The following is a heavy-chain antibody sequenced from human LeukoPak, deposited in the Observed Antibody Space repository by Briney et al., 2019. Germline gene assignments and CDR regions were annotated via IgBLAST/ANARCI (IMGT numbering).Heavy chain of an antibody. Sequence: GGSLRLSCAASGFTLADYAMHWVRQAPGKGLEWVSLISGDGGSTYYADSVKGRFTISRDNSKNSLYLQMNSLRTEHTALYYCAKDMPPHYYYGSGSRPPRYYYYGMDVWGQGTTVTVSS. CDR2: ISGDGGST. V-gene: IGHV3-43*02. J-gene: IGHJ6*02. CDR3: AKDMPPHYYYGSGSRPPRYYYYGMDV. D-gene: IGHD3-10*01. CDR1: GFTLADYA.